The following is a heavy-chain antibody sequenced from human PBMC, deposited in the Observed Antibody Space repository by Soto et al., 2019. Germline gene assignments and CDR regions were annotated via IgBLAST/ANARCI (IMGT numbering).Heavy chain of an antibody. J-gene: IGHJ3*02. CDR3: TKAPGIAVSNDI. CDR1: GYTFKNYG. V-gene: IGHV1-18*01. D-gene: IGHD6-19*01. CDR2: ISAYNGNT. Sequence: ASVKVSCKASGYTFKNYGISWVRQAPGQGLEWMAWISAYNGNTNYAQKLQGRVTVTTDTSTSTAYMELRSPRSDDTAVYYCTKAPGIAVSNDIWGQGTMVTVSS.